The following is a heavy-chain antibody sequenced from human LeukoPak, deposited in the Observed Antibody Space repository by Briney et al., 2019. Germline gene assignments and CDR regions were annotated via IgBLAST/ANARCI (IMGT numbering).Heavy chain of an antibody. CDR2: VYYSGST. V-gene: IGHV4-39*01. CDR3: ARHVPYYFDY. Sequence: SETLSLTCTVSSGSISSDSYCWGWIRQPPGKGLEWIGSVYYSGSTYYNPSLKSRVTISVDTSKNQFSLKLTSVTAADTAVYYCARHVPYYFDYWGQGTLVTVSS. J-gene: IGHJ4*02. D-gene: IGHD3-10*02. CDR1: SGSISSDSYC.